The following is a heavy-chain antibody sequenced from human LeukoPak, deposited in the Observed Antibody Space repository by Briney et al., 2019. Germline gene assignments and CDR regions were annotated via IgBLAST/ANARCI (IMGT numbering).Heavy chain of an antibody. CDR2: IFYGGST. CDR3: ARAPNPDFFDD. J-gene: IGHJ4*02. D-gene: IGHD2-8*01. CDR1: GGSVSSYY. V-gene: IGHV4-59*02. Sequence: SETLSLTCTVSGGSVSSYYRSWIRQLPGKGLEWIGFIFYGGSTNCNPSLKSRVTISVDTSRNQFSLKLSSVTAADTAVYYCARAPNPDFFDDWGQGTLVTVSS.